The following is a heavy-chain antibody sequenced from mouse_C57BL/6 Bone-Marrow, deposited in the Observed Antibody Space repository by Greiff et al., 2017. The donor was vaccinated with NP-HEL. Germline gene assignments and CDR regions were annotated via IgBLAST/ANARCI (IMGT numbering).Heavy chain of an antibody. CDR3: ERLGFITTVGGFYYAMDY. J-gene: IGHJ4*01. D-gene: IGHD1-1*01. Sequence: VQLQQSGPELVKPGASVKISCKASGYSFTDYNMNWVKQSNGKSLEWIGVINPNYGTTSYNQKFKGKATLTVDQSSSTAYMQLNSLTSEDSAVYYCERLGFITTVGGFYYAMDYWGQGTSVTVSS. V-gene: IGHV1-39*01. CDR1: GYSFTDYN. CDR2: INPNYGTT.